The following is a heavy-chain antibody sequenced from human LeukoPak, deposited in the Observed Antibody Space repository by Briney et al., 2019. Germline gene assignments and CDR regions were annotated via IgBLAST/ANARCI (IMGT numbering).Heavy chain of an antibody. J-gene: IGHJ4*02. CDR3: AREPVTGSVY. D-gene: IGHD4-17*01. CDR1: GGSISSYY. CDR2: IYYSGST. Sequence: SETLSLTCTVSGGSISSYYWSWIRQPPGKGLEWIGYIYYSGSTNYNPSLKSRVTISVDTSKNQFSLKLSSVTAEDTAVYYCAREPVTGSVYWGQGTLVTVSS. V-gene: IGHV4-59*12.